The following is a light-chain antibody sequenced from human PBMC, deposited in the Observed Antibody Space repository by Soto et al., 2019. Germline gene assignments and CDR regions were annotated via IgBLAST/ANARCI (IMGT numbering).Light chain of an antibody. V-gene: IGKV3-20*01. CDR1: QSVSSN. CDR2: GAS. CDR3: QQYGSSPWT. J-gene: IGKJ1*01. Sequence: EIVVTQSPATLSVSPGERATLSCRASQSVSSNLAWYQQKPGQAPRPLIYGASSRAIGIPDRFSGSGSGTDFTLTISRLEPEDFAVYYCQQYGSSPWTFGQGTKV.